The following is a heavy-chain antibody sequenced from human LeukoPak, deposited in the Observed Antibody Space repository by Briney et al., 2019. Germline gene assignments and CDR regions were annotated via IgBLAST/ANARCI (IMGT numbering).Heavy chain of an antibody. D-gene: IGHD1-26*01. Sequence: GGSLRLSCAASGSTVSSNYMSWVRQAPGKGLEWVSVIYSGGSTYYADSVKGRFTISRDNSKNTLYLQMNSLRAEDTAVYYCARGPTLARALNYWGQGTLVTVSS. CDR2: IYSGGST. V-gene: IGHV3-66*02. CDR3: ARGPTLARALNY. CDR1: GSTVSSNY. J-gene: IGHJ4*02.